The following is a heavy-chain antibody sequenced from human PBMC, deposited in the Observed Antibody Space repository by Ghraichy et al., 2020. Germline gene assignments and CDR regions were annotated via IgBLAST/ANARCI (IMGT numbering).Heavy chain of an antibody. CDR1: GFTFSTYG. V-gene: IGHV3-33*01. CDR2: IWYDGSKK. Sequence: GGSLRLSCAASGFTFSTYGMHWVRQAPGKGLEWVAVIWYDGSKKYYADSVKGRFTISRDDSKNTLYLQMNSLRAEDTAVYDCASDRDTTSHYDWFDSWGQGTLVIVSS. D-gene: IGHD3-3*01. CDR3: ASDRDTTSHYDWFDS. J-gene: IGHJ5*01.